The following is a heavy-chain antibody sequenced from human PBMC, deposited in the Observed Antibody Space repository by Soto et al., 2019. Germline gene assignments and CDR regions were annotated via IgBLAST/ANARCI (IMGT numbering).Heavy chain of an antibody. V-gene: IGHV3-23*01. Sequence: EVQLLESGGGLVQPGGSLRLSCTASGFTFSRYAMSWVRQAPGKGLERVSAIRGSGADSYDSGSVKGRFIISRDNSKNTLSLPMNSLRAEDTAVYYCAKRTGVLATTGGALDVWGQGTMVTVSS. CDR2: IRGSGADS. CDR3: AKRTGVLATTGGALDV. J-gene: IGHJ3*01. D-gene: IGHD5-12*01. CDR1: GFTFSRYA.